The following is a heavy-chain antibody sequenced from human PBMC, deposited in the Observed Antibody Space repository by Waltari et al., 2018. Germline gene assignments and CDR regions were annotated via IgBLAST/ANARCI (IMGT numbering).Heavy chain of an antibody. V-gene: IGHV4-38-2*01. CDR2: IYHSGST. CDR1: GYSISSGYY. J-gene: IGHJ4*02. D-gene: IGHD1-7*01. Sequence: QVQLQESGPGLVKPSETLSLTCAVSGYSISSGYYWGWIRQPPGKGLEWIGSIYHSGSTYQSPSIKTRVTISVATSKNQFSLKLSSVTAADTAVHYCARRKTGTTRGFDYWGQGTLVTVSP. CDR3: ARRKTGTTRGFDY.